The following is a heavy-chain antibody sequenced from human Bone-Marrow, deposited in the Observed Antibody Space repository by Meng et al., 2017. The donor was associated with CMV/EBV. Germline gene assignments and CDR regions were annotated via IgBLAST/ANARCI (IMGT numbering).Heavy chain of an antibody. CDR1: GDSIISYY. J-gene: IGHJ4*02. CDR3: ARMWVLQGAFDY. V-gene: IGHV4-59*05. D-gene: IGHD1-26*01. Sequence: SETLSLTCIVSGDSIISYYWSWIRQPPGKGLEWIGSIYYSGSTYYNPSLKSRVTISVDTSKNQFSLKLSSVTAADTAVYYCARMWVLQGAFDYWGQGTLVTVSS. CDR2: IYYSGST.